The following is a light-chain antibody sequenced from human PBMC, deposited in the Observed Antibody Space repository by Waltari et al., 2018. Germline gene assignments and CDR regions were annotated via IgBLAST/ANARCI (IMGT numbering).Light chain of an antibody. J-gene: IGKJ1*01. CDR3: QHYVRLPVT. Sequence: SCRASQSVCRTLAWYQQKPGQAPRLLIYGASNRATGIPDRFSGSGSGTDFSLTISRLEPEDFSVYYCQHYVRLPVTFGQGTRVEI. CDR2: GAS. CDR1: QSVCRT. V-gene: IGKV3-20*01.